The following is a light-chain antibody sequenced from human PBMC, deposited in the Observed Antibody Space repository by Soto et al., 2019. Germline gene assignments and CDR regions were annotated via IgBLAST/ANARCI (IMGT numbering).Light chain of an antibody. CDR1: QSVSSN. CDR2: GAS. CDR3: QQYNNWRGP. J-gene: IGKJ1*01. V-gene: IGKV3-15*01. Sequence: EIVMTQSQATLSVSPGERATLSCRASQSVSSNLAWYQQKPGQAPRLLIYGASTRATDIPARFSGSGSGTEFTLTINSLQSEDFAVYYCQQYNNWRGPFGQGTKVEIK.